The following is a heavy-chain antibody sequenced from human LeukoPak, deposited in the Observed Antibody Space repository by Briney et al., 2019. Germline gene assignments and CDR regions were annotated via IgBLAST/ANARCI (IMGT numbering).Heavy chain of an antibody. CDR3: ARVSIAVAVHFDY. D-gene: IGHD6-19*01. CDR2: INSDGSST. CDR1: GFTFSSYW. V-gene: IGHV3-74*01. Sequence: GGSLRLSCAASGFTFSSYWMHGVRQAPRKGLLWVSRINSDGSSTSYADSVKGRFTISRDNAKNTLYLQMNSLRAEDTAVYYCARVSIAVAVHFDYWGQGTLVTASS. J-gene: IGHJ4*02.